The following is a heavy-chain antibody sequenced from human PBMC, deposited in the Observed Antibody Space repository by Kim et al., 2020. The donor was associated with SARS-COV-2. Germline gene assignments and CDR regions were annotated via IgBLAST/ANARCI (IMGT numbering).Heavy chain of an antibody. V-gene: IGHV4-59*01. CDR3: ARETDYGDYFDY. D-gene: IGHD4-17*01. J-gene: IGHJ4*02. Sequence: YNPSLKSRVTISVDTSKNQFSLKLSSVTAADTAVYYWARETDYGDYFDYWGQGTLVTVSS.